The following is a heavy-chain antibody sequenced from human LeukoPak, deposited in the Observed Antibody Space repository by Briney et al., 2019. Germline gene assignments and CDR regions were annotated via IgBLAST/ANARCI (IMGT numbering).Heavy chain of an antibody. D-gene: IGHD5-24*01. J-gene: IGHJ3*02. CDR3: ARWRHGYNSVDAFDI. CDR1: GGSISTNNHY. V-gene: IGHV4-39*01. CDR2: IYYSGST. Sequence: SETLSLTCTASGGSISTNNHYWGWNRQPPGKGLEWIRNIYYSGSTDYNPSLKSRVTISVDTSENHFSLKVTSVTAADTAVYYCARWRHGYNSVDAFDIWGQGVMVTVSS.